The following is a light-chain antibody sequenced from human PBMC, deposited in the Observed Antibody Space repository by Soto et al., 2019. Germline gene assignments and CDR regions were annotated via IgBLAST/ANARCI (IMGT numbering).Light chain of an antibody. V-gene: IGKV3-15*01. CDR2: GAS. Sequence: VMTQSPDTLSVSPGERGTLSCRASESVSSNVAWYQQRPGQAPRLLIYGASTRATDTPVRFRGSGSGTEVTLTISSLQAEDLGVYYCQQYNNWPPSIIFGQGTRLEIK. CDR1: ESVSSN. J-gene: IGKJ5*01. CDR3: QQYNNWPPSII.